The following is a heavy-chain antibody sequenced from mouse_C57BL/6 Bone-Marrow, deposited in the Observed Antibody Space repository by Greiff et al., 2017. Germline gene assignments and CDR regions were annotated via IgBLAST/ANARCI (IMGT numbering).Heavy chain of an antibody. J-gene: IGHJ2*01. V-gene: IGHV1-19*01. D-gene: IGHD2-12*01. CDR3: ARLRRGFDY. Sequence: VQLQQSGPVLVKPGASVKMSCKASGYTFTDYYMNWVKQSHGKSLEWIGVINPYNGGTSYNQKFKGKATLTVDKSSSTAYMELNSLTSEDSAVYYCARLRRGFDYWDQGTTLTVSS. CDR2: INPYNGGT. CDR1: GYTFTDYY.